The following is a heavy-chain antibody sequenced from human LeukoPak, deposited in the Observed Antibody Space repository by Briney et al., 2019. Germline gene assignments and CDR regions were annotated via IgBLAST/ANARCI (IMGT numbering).Heavy chain of an antibody. Sequence: PGGSLRLSCAASGFTLDDYAMHGGRDAPGKGVEGVSFISLDRDSTYYSDSVKAPFTISIHNTKTSLYLQMNSLTTKDTALYYCAKDSLEAAGNFDSWGQGTLVTVSS. CDR1: GFTLDDYA. D-gene: IGHD6-13*01. J-gene: IGHJ4*02. CDR3: AKDSLEAAGNFDS. CDR2: ISLDRDST. V-gene: IGHV3-43*02.